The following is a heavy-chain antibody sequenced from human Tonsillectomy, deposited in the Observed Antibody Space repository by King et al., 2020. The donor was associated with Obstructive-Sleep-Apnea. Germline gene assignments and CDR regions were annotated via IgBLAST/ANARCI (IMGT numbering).Heavy chain of an antibody. V-gene: IGHV3-7*03. J-gene: IGHJ4*02. CDR3: ASLRGYSGYDAFDY. Sequence: VQLVESGGGLVQPGGSLRLSCAASGFTFSSYWMSWVRQAPGKGLEWVANIKQDGSEKYYVDSVKGRFTTSRDNAKNSLYLQMNSLRAEDTAVYYCASLRGYSGYDAFDYWGQGTLVTVSS. D-gene: IGHD5-12*01. CDR2: IKQDGSEK. CDR1: GFTFSSYW.